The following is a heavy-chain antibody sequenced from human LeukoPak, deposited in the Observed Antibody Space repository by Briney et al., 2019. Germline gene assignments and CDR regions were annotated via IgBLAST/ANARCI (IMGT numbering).Heavy chain of an antibody. J-gene: IGHJ4*02. CDR1: GFTFSSYS. V-gene: IGHV3-21*01. D-gene: IGHD4-11*01. Sequence: GGSLRLSCAASGFTFSSYSMNWVRQAPGKGLEWVSSISSSSSYIYYADSVKGRFTISRDNAKNSLYLQMNSLRAEDTAVYYCARDVLLYSDYWGLDYWGQGTLVTVSS. CDR2: ISSSSSYI. CDR3: ARDVLLYSDYWGLDY.